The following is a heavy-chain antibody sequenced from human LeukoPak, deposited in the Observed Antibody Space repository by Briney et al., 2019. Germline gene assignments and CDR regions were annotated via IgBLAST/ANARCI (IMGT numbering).Heavy chain of an antibody. CDR1: GFTFSDYT. J-gene: IGHJ4*02. V-gene: IGHV3-11*01. Sequence: GGSLRLSCAASGFTFSDYTMSWIRQAPGEGLEWVSDISGRGCTINYADSVKGRFTISRDNAKNSLYLQMNSLRAEDTAVYYCTRGVSPHDYWGQGTQVTVSS. CDR2: ISGRGCTI. CDR3: TRGVSPHDY.